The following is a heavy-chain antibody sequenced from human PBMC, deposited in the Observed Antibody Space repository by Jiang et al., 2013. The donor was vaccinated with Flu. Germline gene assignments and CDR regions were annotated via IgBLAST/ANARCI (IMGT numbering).Heavy chain of an antibody. J-gene: IGHJ4*02. CDR2: IKKDESEK. CDR3: VNLWESGY. D-gene: IGHD1-26*01. Sequence: VQLVESGGGSVQPGGSLRLSCEASGFAFSSYWMDWVRQAPGKGLEWVATIKKDESEKYYVDSVKGRFTISRDNAKNSLYLQMNSLRVDDTAVYYCVNLWESGYRGQGTLVTVSS. CDR1: GFAFSSYW. V-gene: IGHV3-7*03.